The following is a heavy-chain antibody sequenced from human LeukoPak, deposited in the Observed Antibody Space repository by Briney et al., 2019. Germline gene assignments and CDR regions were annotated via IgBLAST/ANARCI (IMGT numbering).Heavy chain of an antibody. Sequence: ASVKVSCKASGYTFTGYYMHWVRQAPGQGLEWMGWINPNSGGTNYAQKSQGRVTMTRDTSISTAYVELSRLRSDDTAVYYCASHYGDYEGGFDPWGQGTLVTVSS. J-gene: IGHJ5*02. CDR2: INPNSGGT. V-gene: IGHV1-2*02. CDR1: GYTFTGYY. D-gene: IGHD4-17*01. CDR3: ASHYGDYEGGFDP.